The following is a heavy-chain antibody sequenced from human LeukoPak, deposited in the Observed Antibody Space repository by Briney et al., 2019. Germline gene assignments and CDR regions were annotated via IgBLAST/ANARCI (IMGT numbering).Heavy chain of an antibody. D-gene: IGHD6-19*01. V-gene: IGHV3-33*01. CDR2: IWYDGSNK. CDR3: ARAGGSSGWYYFDY. J-gene: IGHJ4*02. CDR1: GFTFSSYG. Sequence: PGGSLRLSCAASGFTFSSYGMHWVRQAPGKGLEWVAVIWYDGSNKDYADSVKGRFTISRDNSKNTLYLQMNSLRAEDTAVYYCARAGGSSGWYYFDYWGQGTLVTVSS.